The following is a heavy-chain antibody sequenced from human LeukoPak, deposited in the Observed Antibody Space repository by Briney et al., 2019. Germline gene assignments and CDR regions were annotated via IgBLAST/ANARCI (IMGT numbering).Heavy chain of an antibody. CDR3: ARDIEEGRGDLRLGFDS. Sequence: GGSLRLSCAASGFTFSSYGMHWVRQAPGKGLEGVAVISYDGSNKYYADSVKGRFTISRDNSKNTLYLQMNSLTAEDTAVYYCARDIEEGRGDLRLGFDSWGQGTLVTVSS. CDR2: ISYDGSNK. D-gene: IGHD7-27*01. CDR1: GFTFSSYG. J-gene: IGHJ4*02. V-gene: IGHV3-30*03.